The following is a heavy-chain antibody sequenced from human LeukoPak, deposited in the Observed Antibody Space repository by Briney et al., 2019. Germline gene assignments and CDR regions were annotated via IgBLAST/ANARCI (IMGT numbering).Heavy chain of an antibody. CDR1: GYSITSYY. D-gene: IGHD1-26*01. CDR3: ARDLRDYSGSYSGLVPNDY. Sequence: GASVKVSCKASGYSITSYYMHWVRQAPGQGLDWVGVINPRDGGTTYAQKFQGRVTMTRDTSTSTAYMELSRLRSDDTAVYYCARDLRDYSGSYSGLVPNDYWGQGTLVTVSS. J-gene: IGHJ4*02. CDR2: INPRDGGT. V-gene: IGHV1-46*01.